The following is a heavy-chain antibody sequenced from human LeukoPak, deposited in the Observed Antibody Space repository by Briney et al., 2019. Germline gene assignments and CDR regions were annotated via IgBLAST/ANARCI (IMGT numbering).Heavy chain of an antibody. D-gene: IGHD4-17*01. Sequence: ASVKVSCKASGYTFTSYGISWVRQAPGQGLEWMGWISAYNGNTNYAQKLQGRVTMTTDTSTSTAYMELRSLRSDDTAVYYCARQTGGTVITIIDYWGQGTLVTVSS. CDR3: ARQTGGTVITIIDY. CDR2: ISAYNGNT. V-gene: IGHV1-18*01. J-gene: IGHJ4*02. CDR1: GYTFTSYG.